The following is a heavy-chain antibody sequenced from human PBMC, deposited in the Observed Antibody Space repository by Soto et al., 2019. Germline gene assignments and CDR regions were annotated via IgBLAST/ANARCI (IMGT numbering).Heavy chain of an antibody. D-gene: IGHD6-13*01. CDR1: GGSISSGGYY. J-gene: IGHJ4*02. Sequence: PSETLSLTCTVSGGSISSGGYYWSWIRQHPGKGLEWIGYIYYSGSTYYNPSLKSRVTISVDTSKNQFSLKLSSVTAADTAVYYCARAPLMSYSSSWHKYYFDYWGQGTLVTVS. V-gene: IGHV4-31*03. CDR3: ARAPLMSYSSSWHKYYFDY. CDR2: IYYSGST.